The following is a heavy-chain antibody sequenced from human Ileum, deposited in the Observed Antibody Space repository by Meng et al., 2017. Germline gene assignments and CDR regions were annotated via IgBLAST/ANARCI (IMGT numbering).Heavy chain of an antibody. J-gene: IGHJ5*01. D-gene: IGHD5-24*01. CDR1: GYRFTNYW. CDR2: IYPGDSDT. Sequence: GESLKISCKGSGYRFTNYWIGWVRQMPGKGLEWMGFIYPGDSDTRYSPSFQGQATISADKSTSTAYLQWSSLKASDTAMYYCARLSRSSDGYNSGPLSWGQGTLVTVSS. CDR3: ARLSRSSDGYNSGPLS. V-gene: IGHV5-51*01.